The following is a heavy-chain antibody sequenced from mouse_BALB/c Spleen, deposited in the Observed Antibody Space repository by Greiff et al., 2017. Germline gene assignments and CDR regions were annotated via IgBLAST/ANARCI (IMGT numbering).Heavy chain of an antibody. CDR1: GYSFTDYN. J-gene: IGHJ2*01. D-gene: IGHD1-1*01. CDR3: ARSSYYYGSSVDY. CDR2: IDPYNGGT. V-gene: IGHV1S135*01. Sequence: QLQQSGPELVKPGASVQVFCKASGYSFTDYNMYWVKQSHGKSLEWIGYIDPYNGGTSYNQKFKGKTTLTVDKSSSTAFMHLNSLTSEDSAVYYCARSSYYYGSSVDYWGQGTTLTVSS.